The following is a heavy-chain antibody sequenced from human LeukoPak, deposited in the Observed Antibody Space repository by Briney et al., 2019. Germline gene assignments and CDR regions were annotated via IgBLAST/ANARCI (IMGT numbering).Heavy chain of an antibody. D-gene: IGHD3-16*01. J-gene: IGHJ4*02. CDR2: ISGLSSHI. CDR3: GRAFPPLRTSSAGDL. CDR1: GFTFTDYD. V-gene: IGHV3-21*01. Sequence: GGSLRLSCSASGFTFTDYDMTWFRQAPGKGLEWVSSISGLSSHIYYGDSVKGRFSISRDNAKNSLYLQMNSLGAEDTAVYYCGRAFPPLRTSSAGDLWGQGTLVTVSS.